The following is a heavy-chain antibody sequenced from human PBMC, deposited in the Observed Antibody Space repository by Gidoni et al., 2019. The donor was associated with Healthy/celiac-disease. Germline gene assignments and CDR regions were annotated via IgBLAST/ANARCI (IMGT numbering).Heavy chain of an antibody. V-gene: IGHV3-30*01. Sequence: QVQLVESGGGVVQPGRSLRLSCAASGFTFSSYAMPWVRQAPGKGLEWVAVISYDGSNKYYADSVKGRFTISRDNSKNTLYLQMNSLRAEDTAVYYCASPGLAAAGRFDYWGQGTLVTVSS. CDR2: ISYDGSNK. J-gene: IGHJ4*02. CDR1: GFTFSSYA. CDR3: ASPGLAAAGRFDY. D-gene: IGHD6-13*01.